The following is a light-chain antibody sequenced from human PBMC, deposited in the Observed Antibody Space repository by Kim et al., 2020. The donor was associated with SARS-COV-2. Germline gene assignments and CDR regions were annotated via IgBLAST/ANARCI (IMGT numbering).Light chain of an antibody. CDR3: QQLNSYPRT. CDR1: QGISSD. Sequence: DIHLTQSPSFLSASVRDRVTITCRASQGISSDLAWYQQKSGKAPKVLIFAASILQSGVPSRFNGSGFGTEFTLTISSLQPEDFATYYCQQLNSYPRTFGQGTKVDIK. J-gene: IGKJ1*01. V-gene: IGKV1-9*01. CDR2: AAS.